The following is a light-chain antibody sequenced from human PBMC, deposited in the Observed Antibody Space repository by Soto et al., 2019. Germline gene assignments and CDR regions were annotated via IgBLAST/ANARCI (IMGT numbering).Light chain of an antibody. CDR1: QGISSW. CDR2: AAS. V-gene: IGKV1-12*01. J-gene: IGKJ1*01. Sequence: DIQMTQSPSSVSASVGDRVTSTCRASQGISSWLAWYQQKPGKAPKLLIHAASSLESGVPTRFSGSGSGTDFTFTISSLQAEDFATYYCLQDYSYPWTFGQGTKVDIK. CDR3: LQDYSYPWT.